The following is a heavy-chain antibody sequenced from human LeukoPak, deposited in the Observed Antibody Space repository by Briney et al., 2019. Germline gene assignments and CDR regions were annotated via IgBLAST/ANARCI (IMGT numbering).Heavy chain of an antibody. CDR1: GYTFTSYG. Sequence: ASVKVSCKASGYTFTSYGISWVRQAPGQGLEWMGWISAYNGNTNYAQKLQGRVTVTTDTSTSTAYMELRSLRSDDTAVYYCARDHHRDHSSGYYLYYYYYGLDVWGQGTTVTVSS. D-gene: IGHD3-22*01. V-gene: IGHV1-18*01. J-gene: IGHJ6*02. CDR2: ISAYNGNT. CDR3: ARDHHRDHSSGYYLYYYYYGLDV.